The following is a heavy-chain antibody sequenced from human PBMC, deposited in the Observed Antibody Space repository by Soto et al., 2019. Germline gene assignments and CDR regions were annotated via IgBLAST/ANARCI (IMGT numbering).Heavy chain of an antibody. CDR1: GGTISGYY. D-gene: IGHD3-3*01. J-gene: IGHJ5*02. V-gene: IGHV4-4*07. CDR3: ARGQRFSDWFDP. CDR2: IYSSGNT. Sequence: SETLSLTCSVSGGTISGYYWTWIRQPAGKGLEWIGRIYSSGNTKYNPSLQSRVTMSLDTSNSQFSLRLTSVTAADTAVYYCARGQRFSDWFDPWGQGTLVTVSS.